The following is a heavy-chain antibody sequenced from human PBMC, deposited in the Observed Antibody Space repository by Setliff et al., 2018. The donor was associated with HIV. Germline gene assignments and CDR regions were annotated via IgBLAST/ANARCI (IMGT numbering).Heavy chain of an antibody. V-gene: IGHV4-39*01. D-gene: IGHD6-19*01. CDR1: GGSISSYY. CDR2: IYYSGST. CDR3: IIAYSTGWLAPMGFDF. J-gene: IGHJ4*02. Sequence: PSETLSLTCTVSGGSISSYYWAWIRQPPGKGVEWIGTIYYSGSTYYNPSLKSRATISLDTSKNQFSLKLMSVTAADTAVYYCIIAYSTGWLAPMGFDFWGQGTLVTVSS.